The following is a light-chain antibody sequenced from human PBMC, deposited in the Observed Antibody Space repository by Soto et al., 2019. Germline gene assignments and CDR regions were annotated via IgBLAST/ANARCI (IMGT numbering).Light chain of an antibody. J-gene: IGKJ2*01. V-gene: IGKV1-39*01. CDR2: AAS. CDR1: QSISSY. Sequence: DIQMTQSPSSLSASVGDRVTITCRTIQSISSYLNWYQQKPGKAPNLLIYAASSLQSRVPSRFSGSGSGTDFTLTISSLQPEDFATYYCQQSYSAPSFGQGTKVDIK. CDR3: QQSYSAPS.